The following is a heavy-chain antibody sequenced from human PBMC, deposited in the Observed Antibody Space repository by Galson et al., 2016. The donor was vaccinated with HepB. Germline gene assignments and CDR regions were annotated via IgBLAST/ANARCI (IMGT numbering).Heavy chain of an antibody. D-gene: IGHD3-10*01. Sequence: SLRLSCAASGFTFSDSYMTWVRQAPGKGLEWVSFIGFSGTYTEYADSVKGRFTISRDNGNNSLYLLMTSLRVEDTAVYFCARVGSGWFGSHWGQGTPVTVSS. V-gene: IGHV3-11*03. J-gene: IGHJ4*02. CDR1: GFTFSDSY. CDR3: ARVGSGWFGSH. CDR2: IGFSGTYT.